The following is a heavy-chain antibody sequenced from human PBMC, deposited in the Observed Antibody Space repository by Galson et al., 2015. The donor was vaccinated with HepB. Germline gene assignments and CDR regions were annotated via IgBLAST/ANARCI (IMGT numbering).Heavy chain of an antibody. CDR3: ARHGGPHYYGSSGYYL. Sequence: QSGAEVKKPGESLRISCKGSGYSFTSYWLSWVRQMPGKGLEWMGRIDPSDSYTNYSPSFQGHVTISADKSISTAYLQWSSLKASDTAMYYCARHGGPHYYGSSGYYLWGQGTLVTVSS. CDR2: IDPSDSYT. J-gene: IGHJ5*02. D-gene: IGHD3-22*01. V-gene: IGHV5-10-1*01. CDR1: GYSFTSYW.